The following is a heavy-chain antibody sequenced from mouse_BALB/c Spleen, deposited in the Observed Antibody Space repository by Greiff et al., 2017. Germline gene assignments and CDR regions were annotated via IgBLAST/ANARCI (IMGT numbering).Heavy chain of an antibody. CDR1: GFNIKDTY. CDR3: AREGVYDGYFYAMDY. CDR2: IDPANGNT. J-gene: IGHJ4*01. D-gene: IGHD2-3*01. Sequence: VQLQQSGAELVKPGASVKLSCTASGFNIKDTYMHWVKQRPEQGLEWIGRIDPANGNTKYDPKFQGKATITADTSSNTAYMQLSSPTSEDSAVYYCAREGVYDGYFYAMDYWGQGTSVTVSS. V-gene: IGHV14-3*02.